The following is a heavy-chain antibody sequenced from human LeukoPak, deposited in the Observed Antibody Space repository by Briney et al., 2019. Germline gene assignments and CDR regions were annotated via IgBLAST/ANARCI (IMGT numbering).Heavy chain of an antibody. CDR3: ARDLRSGAYYYFYMDV. J-gene: IGHJ6*03. V-gene: IGHV3-64*01. Sequence: GGSLRLSCEASGFDFSSYGMHWVRQAPGKGLEYVAAVSRNGGRTYYANSVKGRFTISRDNSRNTLYLQMGSMRPEDTALYYCARDLRSGAYYYFYMDVWGNGTTVVVSS. CDR2: VSRNGGRT. D-gene: IGHD3-3*01. CDR1: GFDFSSYG.